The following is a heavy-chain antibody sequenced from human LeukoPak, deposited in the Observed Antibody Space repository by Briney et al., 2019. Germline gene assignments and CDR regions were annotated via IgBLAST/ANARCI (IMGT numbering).Heavy chain of an antibody. V-gene: IGHV4-39*01. CDR2: IYYSGST. J-gene: IGHJ5*02. CDR1: GGSISSSSYY. Sequence: PSETLSLTCTVSGGSISSSSYYWGWIRQPPGKGLERIGSIYYSGSTYYNPSLRSRVTISVDTSKNQFSLKLSSVTAADTAVYYCASGPAFYRYFDWLFWWFDPWGQGTLVTVSS. D-gene: IGHD3-9*01. CDR3: ASGPAFYRYFDWLFWWFDP.